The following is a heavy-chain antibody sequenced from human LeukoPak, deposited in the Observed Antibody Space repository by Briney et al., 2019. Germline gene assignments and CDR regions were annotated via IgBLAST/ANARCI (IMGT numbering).Heavy chain of an antibody. D-gene: IGHD3-22*01. J-gene: IGHJ4*02. CDR1: GFTFRNYG. Sequence: PGGSLRLSCAASGFTFRNYGMHWVRQAPGKGLEWVSTIYTGGNTYYAASVKGRFTISRDFSKNTVFLHMNSLRAEDTAMYYCARGDDSGYYDYFDYWGQGALVTVSS. V-gene: IGHV3-53*01. CDR2: IYTGGNT. CDR3: ARGDDSGYYDYFDY.